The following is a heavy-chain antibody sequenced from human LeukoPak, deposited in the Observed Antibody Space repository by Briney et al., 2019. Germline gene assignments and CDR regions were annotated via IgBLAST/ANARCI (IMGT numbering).Heavy chain of an antibody. V-gene: IGHV3-9*03. CDR1: GFTFDDYA. CDR2: ISWNSGSI. D-gene: IGHD3-10*01. CDR3: AKASGGSGSPPEG. J-gene: IGHJ4*02. Sequence: PGGSLRLSCAASGFTFDDYAMHWVRQAPGKGLEWVSGISWNSGSIGYADSVKGRFTISRDNAKNSLYLQMNSLRAEDMALYYCAKASGGSGSPPEGWGQGTLVTVSS.